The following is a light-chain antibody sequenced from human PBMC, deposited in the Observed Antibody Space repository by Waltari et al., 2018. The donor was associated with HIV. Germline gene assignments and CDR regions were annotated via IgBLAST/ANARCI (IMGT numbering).Light chain of an antibody. V-gene: IGKV3-20*01. Sequence: EIVLTQSPGTLSLSPGERATLSCRASQTISNNYLAWYQQKPGQAPRLLIYGASSRATGIPDRFCGSGSGTDFSLTISRLEPEDFALYYCQNYGRSPRTFGQGTKVEIK. CDR1: QTISNNY. CDR2: GAS. CDR3: QNYGRSPRT. J-gene: IGKJ1*01.